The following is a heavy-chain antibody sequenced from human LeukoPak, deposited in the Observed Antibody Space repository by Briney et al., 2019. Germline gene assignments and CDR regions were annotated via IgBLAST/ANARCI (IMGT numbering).Heavy chain of an antibody. CDR2: ISAYNGNT. Sequence: GASVKVSCKASGYTFTSYGISWVRQAPGQGLEWMGWISAYNGNTNYAQKLQGRVTMTTDTSTSTAYMELRSLRSDDTAVYYCARVDIVATTRRYGMDVWGQGTTVTVSS. D-gene: IGHD5-12*01. CDR3: ARVDIVATTRRYGMDV. V-gene: IGHV1-18*01. CDR1: GYTFTSYG. J-gene: IGHJ6*02.